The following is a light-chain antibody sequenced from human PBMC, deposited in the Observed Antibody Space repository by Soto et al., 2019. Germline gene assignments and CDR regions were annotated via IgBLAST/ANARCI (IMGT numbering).Light chain of an antibody. Sequence: EIVLTQSPGTLSLSPGERATLSCRASQSISSNYLAWYQQKRGQSPRLLIYAASTRAAGTPARFSGSGSGTQFTLTISSLQSDDFAVYYCQQYDNWPRTFGQGTKVDIK. CDR1: QSISSN. V-gene: IGKV3-15*01. CDR2: AAS. CDR3: QQYDNWPRT. J-gene: IGKJ1*01.